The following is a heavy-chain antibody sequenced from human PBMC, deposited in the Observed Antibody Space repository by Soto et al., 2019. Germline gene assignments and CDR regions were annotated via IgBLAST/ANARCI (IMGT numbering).Heavy chain of an antibody. CDR2: ISHDGREK. CDR1: GFIFSNYG. CDR3: AKGSQEKVSLYFANDV. Sequence: GGSLRLSCAASGFIFSNYGMHWVRQAPGKGLEWLAVISHDGREKHYADSVKGRFTISRDNSENTLYLQMNSLRGEDTAVFFCAKGSQEKVSLYFANDVWGQGTMVTVSS. J-gene: IGHJ6*02. D-gene: IGHD1-26*01. V-gene: IGHV3-30*18.